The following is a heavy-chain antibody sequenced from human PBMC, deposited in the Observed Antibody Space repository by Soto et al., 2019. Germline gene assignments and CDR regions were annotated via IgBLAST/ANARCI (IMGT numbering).Heavy chain of an antibody. J-gene: IGHJ4*02. CDR2: IWFDGSNK. CDR3: ATTGPY. CDR1: GFTFSGYG. V-gene: IGHV3-33*01. Sequence: QVQLVESGGGVVQPGRSLRLSCAASGFTFSGYGMHWVRQAPGKGLEWVAVIWFDGSNKFYADSVKGRFTISRDNSKNTVSLQMNSLRDEDSAAYYCATTGPYWGQGTLVTVS.